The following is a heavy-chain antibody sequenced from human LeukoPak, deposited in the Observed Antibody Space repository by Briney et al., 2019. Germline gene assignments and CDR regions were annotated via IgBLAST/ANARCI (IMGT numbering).Heavy chain of an antibody. CDR1: GGSTSNYF. J-gene: IGHJ4*02. V-gene: IGHV4-4*07. D-gene: IGHD3-3*01. CDR3: ARDPEGHGYYFDY. CDR2: IHTSGST. Sequence: PSETLSLTCTVSGGSTSNYFCTWLRQSAGKGLEWIGRIHTSGSTNYNPSLKSRVSMSVDTSTNQFSLKLSSVTAADTAVYYCARDPEGHGYYFDYWGQGALVTVSS.